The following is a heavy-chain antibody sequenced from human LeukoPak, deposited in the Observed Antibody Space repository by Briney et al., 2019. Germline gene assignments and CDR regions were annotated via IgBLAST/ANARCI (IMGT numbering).Heavy chain of an antibody. CDR3: ASVYGSGSYLGY. Sequence: SETLSLTCSVSGGSISSGDYSWNWIRQPPGKGLEWIGYIYHSGSTYYNPSLKSRVTISVDRSKNQFSLKLSSVAAADTAVYYCASVYGSGSYLGYWGPGTLVTVSS. CDR1: GGSISSGDYS. V-gene: IGHV4-30-2*01. CDR2: IYHSGST. J-gene: IGHJ4*02. D-gene: IGHD3-10*01.